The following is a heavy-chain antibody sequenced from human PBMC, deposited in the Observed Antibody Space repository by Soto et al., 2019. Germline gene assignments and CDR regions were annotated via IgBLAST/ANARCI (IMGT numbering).Heavy chain of an antibody. V-gene: IGHV1-8*01. D-gene: IGHD3-3*01. J-gene: IGHJ4*02. CDR3: ARGGYDFWSGYQFDS. CDR1: GYTFSSYD. Sequence: ASVKVSCKASGYTFSSYDINWVRQATGQGLEWMGWLNPNSGDTGYAQKFQGRVTLTRNTSINTAYIELSSLTSDDTAVYYCARGGYDFWSGYQFDSWGQGTLVTVSS. CDR2: LNPNSGDT.